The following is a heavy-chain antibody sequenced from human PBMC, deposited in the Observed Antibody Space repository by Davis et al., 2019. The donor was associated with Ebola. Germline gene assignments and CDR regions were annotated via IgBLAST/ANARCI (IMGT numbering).Heavy chain of an antibody. V-gene: IGHV1-46*01. CDR3: ARAVGFGDPYAMDV. CDR1: GYTFTSHY. J-gene: IGHJ6*02. CDR2: INPSGGTT. Sequence: SVKVSCKASGYTFTSHYIHWVRQAPGQGLEWMGMINPSGGTTHYAQKFQVRVTMTRDTSTSTLYMELRSLKFEDTAIYYCARAVGFGDPYAMDVWGLGTKVTVSS. D-gene: IGHD4-23*01.